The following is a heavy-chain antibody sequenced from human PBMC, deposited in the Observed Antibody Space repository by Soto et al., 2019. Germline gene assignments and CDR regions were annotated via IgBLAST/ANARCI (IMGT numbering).Heavy chain of an antibody. Sequence: GASVKVSCKASGGTFSSYTISWVRQAPGQGLEWMGRIIPILGIANYAQKFQGRVTITADKSTSTAYMELSSLRSEDTAVYYCARDKGPDALAVAAAGWFDPWGQGTLVTVSS. CDR3: ARDKGPDALAVAAAGWFDP. CDR1: GGTFSSYT. CDR2: IIPILGIA. D-gene: IGHD6-19*01. J-gene: IGHJ5*02. V-gene: IGHV1-69*04.